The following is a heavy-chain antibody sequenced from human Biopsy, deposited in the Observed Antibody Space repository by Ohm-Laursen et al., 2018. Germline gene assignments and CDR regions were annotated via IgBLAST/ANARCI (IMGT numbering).Heavy chain of an antibody. J-gene: IGHJ4*02. Sequence: SETLSLTCTVSGGSISSYQWTWIRQPPGKGLEWIGYLYNTGGTNYNPSLKSRLTISVDTSKNQFSLKLRSVTAADTAVYYCAREAAIIDPLPRAFDYWGQGTLVTVSS. D-gene: IGHD6-25*01. CDR1: GGSISSYQ. CDR2: LYNTGGT. V-gene: IGHV4-59*01. CDR3: AREAAIIDPLPRAFDY.